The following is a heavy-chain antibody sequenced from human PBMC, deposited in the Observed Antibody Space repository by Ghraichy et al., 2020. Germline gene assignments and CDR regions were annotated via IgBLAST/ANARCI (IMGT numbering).Heavy chain of an antibody. CDR3: ARVSVGRGYSYGPPDY. Sequence: GSLRLSCAASGFTVSSNYMSWVRQAPGKGLEWVSVIYSGGSTYYADSVKGRFTISRDNSKNTLYLQMNSLRAEDTAVYYCARVSVGRGYSYGPPDYWGQGTLVTVSS. CDR1: GFTVSSNY. D-gene: IGHD5-18*01. J-gene: IGHJ4*02. V-gene: IGHV3-66*01. CDR2: IYSGGST.